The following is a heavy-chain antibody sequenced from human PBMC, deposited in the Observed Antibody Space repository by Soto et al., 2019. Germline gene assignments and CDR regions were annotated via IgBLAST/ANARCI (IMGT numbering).Heavy chain of an antibody. CDR3: ARTAAAGKYYYGTDV. CDR1: GYSFTSYL. D-gene: IGHD6-13*01. J-gene: IGHJ6*02. V-gene: IGHV5-51*01. CDR2: IYPGDSDT. Sequence: PGESLNISCKGSGYSFTSYLIGWVRQMPGKGLEWMGIIYPGDSDTRYSPSFQGQVTISADKSISTAYLQWSSLKASDTAMYYCARTAAAGKYYYGTDVWGQGTTVTVSS.